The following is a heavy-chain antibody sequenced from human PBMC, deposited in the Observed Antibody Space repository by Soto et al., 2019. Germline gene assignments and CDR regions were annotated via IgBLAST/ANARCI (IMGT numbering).Heavy chain of an antibody. CDR3: ARDPIGGGAPYHADY. CDR1: GYSFSAYY. CDR2: INTNSGGT. Sequence: GASVKVSCKASGYSFSAYYIHWLRQAPGQGPEWMGWINTNSGGTDYAQKFQGRVTMTRDMSINTAYMYLSGLRSDDTAVYYCARDPIGGGAPYHADYWGQGTLVTVSS. J-gene: IGHJ4*02. V-gene: IGHV1-2*02. D-gene: IGHD3-16*01.